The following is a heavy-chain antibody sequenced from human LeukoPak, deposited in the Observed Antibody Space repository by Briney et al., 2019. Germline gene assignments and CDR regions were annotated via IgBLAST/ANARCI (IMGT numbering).Heavy chain of an antibody. Sequence: AGGSLRLSCAASGFTFSTYWMHWVRQAPGKGLEWVAVISYDGNNKYYANSVKGRFTISRDNSKNTLYLQMNSLRAEDTAVYYCTRERDLSLYYFDYWGQGTLVTVSS. CDR1: GFTFSTYW. CDR2: ISYDGNNK. J-gene: IGHJ4*02. CDR3: TRERDLSLYYFDY. V-gene: IGHV3-30-3*01.